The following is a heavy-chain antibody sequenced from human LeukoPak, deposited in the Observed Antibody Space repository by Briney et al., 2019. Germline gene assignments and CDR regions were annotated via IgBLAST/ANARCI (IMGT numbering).Heavy chain of an antibody. CDR2: FHNSGTS. J-gene: IGHJ4*02. CDR1: DDSISDYY. V-gene: IGHV4-59*01. D-gene: IGHD3-16*01. Sequence: SETLSLTCTVSDDSISDYYRGWIRQPPGKGLEWIGYFHNSGTSTYNPSLESRVTISADTSKNQFSLKLNSLTTADTAVYYCTRGAGWLIDYWGQGILVTVSS. CDR3: TRGAGWLIDY.